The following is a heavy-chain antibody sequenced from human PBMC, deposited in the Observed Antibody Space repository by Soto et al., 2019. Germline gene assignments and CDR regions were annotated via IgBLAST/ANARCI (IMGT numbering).Heavy chain of an antibody. D-gene: IGHD3-9*01. CDR1: GFTFSSYA. V-gene: IGHV3-23*01. J-gene: IGHJ4*02. CDR3: AKYDILTGYPWYFDY. CDR2: ISGSGGST. Sequence: EVQLLESGGGLVQPGGSLRLSCAASGFTFSSYAMSWVRQAPGKGLEWVSAISGSGGSTYYADSVKGRFTISRANSKNTLYLQMNSLRAEDTAVYYCAKYDILTGYPWYFDYWGQGTLVTVSS.